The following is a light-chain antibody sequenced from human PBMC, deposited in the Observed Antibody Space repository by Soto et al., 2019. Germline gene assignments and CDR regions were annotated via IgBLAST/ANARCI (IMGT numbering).Light chain of an antibody. V-gene: IGKV3-20*01. J-gene: IGKJ1*01. CDR1: QSVSSSN. CDR2: GAS. Sequence: EIVLTQSPGTLSLSPGERATLSCRASQSVSSSNLAWYQQKPVQAPRLLIHGASSRATGIPDRFSGSGTGIYSTSTIISRGPKVLEVIYFKRYSSSSEPFGQGARWKSN. CDR3: KRYSSSSEP.